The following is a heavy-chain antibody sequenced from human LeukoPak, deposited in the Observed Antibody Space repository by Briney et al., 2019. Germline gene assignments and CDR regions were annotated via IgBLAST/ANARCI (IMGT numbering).Heavy chain of an antibody. D-gene: IGHD3-22*01. CDR2: YIPVFGTA. CDR1: GGTLSSHA. Sequence: ASVKVSCKPSGGTLSSHAINWVRQAPGQGLEWVGEYIPVFGTANYPQTFQGRVTISTDSSSGTAYLELSSLRIEDTAVYYCARDSGRYYDSSADDVPDLWGQGTLIIVSP. V-gene: IGHV1-69*05. CDR3: ARDSGRYYDSSADDVPDL. J-gene: IGHJ3*01.